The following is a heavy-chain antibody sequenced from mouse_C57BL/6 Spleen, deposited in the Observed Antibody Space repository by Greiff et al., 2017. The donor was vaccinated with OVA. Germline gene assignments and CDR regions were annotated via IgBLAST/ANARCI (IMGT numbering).Heavy chain of an antibody. V-gene: IGHV14-1*01. CDR2: IDPEDGDT. D-gene: IGHD1-1*01. CDR3: TFITSKDYFDY. CDR1: GFNIKDYY. J-gene: IGHJ2*01. Sequence: VQLQQSGAELVRPGASVNLSCTASGFNIKDYYMHWVKQRPEQGLEWIGRIDPEDGDTEYAPKFQGKATMTADTSSNTAYLQLSSLTSEDTAVYYCTFITSKDYFDYWGQGTTLTVSS.